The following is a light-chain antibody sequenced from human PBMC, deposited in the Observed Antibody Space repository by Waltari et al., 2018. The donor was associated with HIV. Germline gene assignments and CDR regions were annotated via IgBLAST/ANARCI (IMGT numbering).Light chain of an antibody. J-gene: IGLJ2*01. CDR2: DVS. CDR3: SSYTSSSTLDVV. CDR1: RSDVGGYNY. V-gene: IGLV2-14*03. Sequence: QSALTQPASVSGSPGQSITISCTGTRSDVGGYNYVSCYQQHPGKAPKLMIYDVSNRPSGVSNRFSGSKSGNTASLTISGLQAEDEADYYCSSYTSSSTLDVVFGGGTKLTVL.